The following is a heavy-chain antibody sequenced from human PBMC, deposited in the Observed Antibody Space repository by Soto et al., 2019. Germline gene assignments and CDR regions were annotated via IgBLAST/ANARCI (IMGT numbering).Heavy chain of an antibody. J-gene: IGHJ6*02. CDR3: AAMTNGWDYYYYGMDV. Sequence: QVQLVQSGAEVKKPGSSVKVSCKASGGTFSSYTISWVRQAPGQGLEWMGRIIPILGIANYAQKFQGRVTITXXKXTXXAYMELSTLRSEDTAVYYCAAMTNGWDYYYYGMDVWGQGTTVTVSS. CDR2: IIPILGIA. V-gene: IGHV1-69*02. CDR1: GGTFSSYT. D-gene: IGHD2-8*01.